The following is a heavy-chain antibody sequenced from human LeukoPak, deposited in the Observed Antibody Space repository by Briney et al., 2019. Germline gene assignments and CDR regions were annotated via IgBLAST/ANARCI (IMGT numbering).Heavy chain of an antibody. CDR1: GFTFSSYA. J-gene: IGHJ4*02. CDR3: ARDARRDGYIFDY. Sequence: GGSLRLSCAASGFTFSSYAMSWVRQAPGKGLEWVSAISGSGGSTYYADSVKGRFTISRDNAKNSLYLQMNSLRAEDTAVYYCARDARRDGYIFDYWGQGTLVTVSS. D-gene: IGHD5-24*01. V-gene: IGHV3-23*01. CDR2: ISGSGGST.